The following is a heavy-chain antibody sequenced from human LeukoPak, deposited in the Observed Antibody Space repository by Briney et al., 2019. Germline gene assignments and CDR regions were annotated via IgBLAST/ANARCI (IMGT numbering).Heavy chain of an antibody. CDR3: ARGGGYSGPDLPEYDSSGYYGGDFDY. J-gene: IGHJ4*02. V-gene: IGHV4-61*02. CDR2: IYTRGST. Sequence: SQTLSLTCTVSGGSISSGSYYWSWIRQPAGKGLEWIGRIYTRGSTNYNPSLKSRVTISVDTSKNQFSLKLSSVTAADTAVYYCARGGGYSGPDLPEYDSSGYYGGDFDYWGQGTLVTVSS. D-gene: IGHD3-22*01. CDR1: GGSISSGSYY.